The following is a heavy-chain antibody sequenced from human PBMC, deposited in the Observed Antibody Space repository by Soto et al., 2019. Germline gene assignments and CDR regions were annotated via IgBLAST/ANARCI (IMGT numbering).Heavy chain of an antibody. V-gene: IGHV4-34*01. CDR3: ARGLENYWFDP. J-gene: IGHJ5*02. Sequence: SETLSLTCAVYGGSFSGYYWSWIRQPPGKGLEWIGEINHSGSTNYNPSLKSRVTISVDTSKNQFSLKLSSVTAADTAVYYCARGLENYWFDPWGQGTLVTVSS. D-gene: IGHD1-1*01. CDR2: INHSGST. CDR1: GGSFSGYY.